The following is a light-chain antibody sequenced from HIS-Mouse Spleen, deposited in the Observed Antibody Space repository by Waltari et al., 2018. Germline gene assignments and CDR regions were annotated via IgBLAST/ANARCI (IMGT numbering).Light chain of an antibody. Sequence: QSALTQPASVSGSPGQSITISCTGTSSDVGGYNYVSWYQQHPGKAPKLMIYDVSNRPSGVSNRLSGSKSGNTAYLTISGLQAEDEADYYCSSYTSSSTLVVFGTGTKVTVL. CDR2: DVS. V-gene: IGLV2-14*03. CDR3: SSYTSSSTLVV. J-gene: IGLJ1*01. CDR1: SSDVGGYNY.